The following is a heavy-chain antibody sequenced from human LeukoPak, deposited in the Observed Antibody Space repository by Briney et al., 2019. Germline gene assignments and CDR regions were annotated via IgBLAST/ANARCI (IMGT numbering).Heavy chain of an antibody. V-gene: IGHV1-69*13. CDR2: IIPIFGTA. Sequence: ASVKVSCKASGGTFSSYAISWVRQAPGQGLEWMGGIIPIFGTANYAQKFQGRVTITADESTSTAYMELSSQRSEDTAVYYCARGYSSGRPPDYWGQGTLVTVSS. CDR1: GGTFSSYA. CDR3: ARGYSSGRPPDY. J-gene: IGHJ4*02. D-gene: IGHD6-19*01.